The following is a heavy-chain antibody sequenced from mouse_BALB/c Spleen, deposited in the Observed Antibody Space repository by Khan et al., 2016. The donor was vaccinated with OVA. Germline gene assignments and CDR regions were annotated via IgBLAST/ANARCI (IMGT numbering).Heavy chain of an antibody. Sequence: QVQLKESGPELKKPGETVKISCKASGYTFTNNGMNWVKQNPGKGLKWMGWINTYTGEPTYVDDFKGRFAFSLETSATTAYLQINNLKNEDTATYFCARVGDAGTMDYWGQGTSVTVSS. J-gene: IGHJ4*01. D-gene: IGHD3-3*01. CDR2: INTYTGEP. V-gene: IGHV9-3-1*01. CDR3: ARVGDAGTMDY. CDR1: GYTFTNNG.